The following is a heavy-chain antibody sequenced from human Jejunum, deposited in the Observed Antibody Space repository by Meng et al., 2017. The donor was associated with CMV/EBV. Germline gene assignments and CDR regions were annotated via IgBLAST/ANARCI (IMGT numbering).Heavy chain of an antibody. Sequence: SGCPFSSYAINWVRQAPGQGLEWMGGIIPIYRSANYAQKFQGRVTITTDESTSTAYMELSSLTSEDTAVYYCARDGREGYNYPYYFDYWGQGTLVTVSS. D-gene: IGHD5-24*01. CDR1: GCPFSSYA. CDR3: ARDGREGYNYPYYFDY. CDR2: IIPIYRSA. V-gene: IGHV1-69*05. J-gene: IGHJ4*02.